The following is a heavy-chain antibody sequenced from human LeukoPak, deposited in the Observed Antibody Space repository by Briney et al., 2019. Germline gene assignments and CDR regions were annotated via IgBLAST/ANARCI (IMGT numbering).Heavy chain of an antibody. CDR1: GGSISSYY. Sequence: PSETLSLTCTVSGGSISSYYWSWIRQPPGKGLEWIGYIYYSGSTNYNTSLKSRVTISVDTSKNQFSLKLASVTAAVTAVYYCARVEEGYGSGRRENYYYYYMDVWGKGTTVTVSS. CDR2: IYYSGST. V-gene: IGHV4-59*01. J-gene: IGHJ6*03. D-gene: IGHD3-10*01. CDR3: ARVEEGYGSGRRENYYYYYMDV.